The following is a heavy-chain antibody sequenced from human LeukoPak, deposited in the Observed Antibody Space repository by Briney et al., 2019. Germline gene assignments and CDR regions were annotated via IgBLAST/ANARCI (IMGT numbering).Heavy chain of an antibody. V-gene: IGHV4-61*02. Sequence: SETLSLTCSVSGGSVSSGSSSWTWIRRPAGKGLEWIGRIYPSGFTNYNPSLKSRVTISIDTSKNQLSLKLSSVTAADTAVYYCARDRVWGFFDYWGQGTLVTVSS. D-gene: IGHD7-27*01. CDR2: IYPSGFT. J-gene: IGHJ4*02. CDR3: ARDRVWGFFDY. CDR1: GGSVSSGSSS.